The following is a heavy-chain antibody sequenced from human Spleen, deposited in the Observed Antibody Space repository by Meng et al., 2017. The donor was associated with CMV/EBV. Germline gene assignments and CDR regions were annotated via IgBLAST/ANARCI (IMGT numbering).Heavy chain of an antibody. J-gene: IGHJ4*02. CDR1: FNQFA. Sequence: FNQFAISWLRQGPGQGLEWMGGIVPVFGPTISAQTFQGRVTITTDESTTTVYLNLSSLRSDDTAVYFCARGLNRPRPYYFDTELDSWGQGTLVTVSS. CDR3: ARGLNRPRPYYFDTELDS. V-gene: IGHV1-69*05. CDR2: IVPVFGPT. D-gene: IGHD3-22*01.